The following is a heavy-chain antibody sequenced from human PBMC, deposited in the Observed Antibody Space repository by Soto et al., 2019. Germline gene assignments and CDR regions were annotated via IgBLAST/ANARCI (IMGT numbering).Heavy chain of an antibody. CDR2: INHSGST. CDR3: ARDLRNIVVVPAATNNWFDP. Sequence: SETLSLTCAVYSRYFSGYYWSWIHQSPGKGLEWIGEINHSGSTNYNPSLKSRVTISVDTSKNQFSLKLSSVTAADTAVYYCARDLRNIVVVPAATNNWFDPWGQGTLVT. V-gene: IGHV4-34*01. J-gene: IGHJ5*02. D-gene: IGHD2-2*01. CDR1: SRYFSGYY.